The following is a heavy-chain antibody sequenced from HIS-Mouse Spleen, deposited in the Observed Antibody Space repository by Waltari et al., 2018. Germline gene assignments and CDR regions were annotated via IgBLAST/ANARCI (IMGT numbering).Heavy chain of an antibody. CDR3: AKDRGSQFDY. J-gene: IGHJ4*02. D-gene: IGHD1-26*01. CDR2: ISYDGSNK. CDR1: GFTFSSYG. Sequence: QVQLVDSGGGVVQPGRSLRLSCAASGFTFSSYGMPWVRQAPGKGLEWVAVISYDGSNKYYADSVKGRFTISRDNSKNTLYLQMNSLRAEDTAVYYCAKDRGSQFDYWGQGTLVTVSS. V-gene: IGHV3-30*18.